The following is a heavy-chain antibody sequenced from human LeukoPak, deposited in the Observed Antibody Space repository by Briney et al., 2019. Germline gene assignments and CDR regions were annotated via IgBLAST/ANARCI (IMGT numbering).Heavy chain of an antibody. CDR1: GYSISSGYD. J-gene: IGHJ4*02. Sequence: SETLSLTCTVSGYSISSGYDWGWIRQPPGKGLEWIGSMYHSGSTNYNPSLKSRVTISVDTSKNQFFLKLSSVTAAGTAVYYCARSGYYDSSGYFDYWGQGTLVTVSS. D-gene: IGHD3-22*01. V-gene: IGHV4-38-2*02. CDR2: MYHSGST. CDR3: ARSGYYDSSGYFDY.